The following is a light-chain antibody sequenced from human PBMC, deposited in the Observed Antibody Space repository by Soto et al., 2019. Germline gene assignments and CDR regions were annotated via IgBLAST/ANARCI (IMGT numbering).Light chain of an antibody. CDR3: SSYTSSSTFYV. V-gene: IGLV2-18*02. CDR2: EVS. Sequence: VLTQPPPLSGSPGQSVALSCTGNSSDVGSYNRVSWYQQPPGTAPKLMIYEVSNRPSGVPDRFSGSKSGNTASLTISGLQAEDEADYYCSSYTSSSTFYVFGTGTKVTVL. CDR1: SSDVGSYNR. J-gene: IGLJ1*01.